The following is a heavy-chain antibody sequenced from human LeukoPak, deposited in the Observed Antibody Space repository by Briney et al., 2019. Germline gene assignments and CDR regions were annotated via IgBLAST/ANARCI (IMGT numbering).Heavy chain of an antibody. CDR3: ARSPYCTTTSCYERYYFDY. J-gene: IGHJ4*02. V-gene: IGHV3-33*07. D-gene: IGHD2-2*01. CDR2: IRYDGSNK. CDR1: GFSFSSYG. Sequence: PGGSLRLSCAASGFSFSSYGMYWVRQAPGKGLEWVAFIRYDGSNKYYADSVKGRFTISRDNSKNTVYLQMSSLRAEDTAVYYCARSPYCTTTSCYERYYFDYWGQGTLVTVSS.